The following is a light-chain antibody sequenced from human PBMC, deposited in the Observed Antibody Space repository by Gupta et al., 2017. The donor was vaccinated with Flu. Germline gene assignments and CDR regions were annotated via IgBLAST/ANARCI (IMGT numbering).Light chain of an antibody. CDR3: ATWDDSLNGPV. V-gene: IGLV1-44*01. J-gene: IGLJ3*02. Sequence: QSVLAQPPSASGTPGQRVIISCSGSSSNIGSNSVSWYQQFPGTAPKLLIYSNNDRPSGVPDRFSGSKFVSSASLAISGLQSEDEADYYCATWDDSLNGPVFGGGTKLTVL. CDR1: SSNIGSNS. CDR2: SNN.